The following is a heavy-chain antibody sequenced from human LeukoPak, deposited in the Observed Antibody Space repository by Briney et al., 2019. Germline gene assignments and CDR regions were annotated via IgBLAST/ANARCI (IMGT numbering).Heavy chain of an antibody. Sequence: GGSLRLSCAASGFTFSSYAMSWVRQVPGTGLEWVSAISGSGGSTSYADSVKGRFTISRDNSTNTLYLQMNSLRAEDTAVYDCAKGKQQLVGDYYYYYYMDVWGKGTTVTVSS. D-gene: IGHD6-13*01. J-gene: IGHJ6*03. V-gene: IGHV3-23*01. CDR1: GFTFSSYA. CDR3: AKGKQQLVGDYYYYYYMDV. CDR2: ISGSGGST.